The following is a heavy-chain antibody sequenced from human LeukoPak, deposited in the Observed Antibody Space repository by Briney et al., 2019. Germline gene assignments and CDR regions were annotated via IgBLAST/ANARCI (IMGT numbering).Heavy chain of an antibody. V-gene: IGHV4-34*01. CDR1: GGSISSYY. CDR2: INHSGST. Sequence: PSETLSLTCTVSGGSISSYYWSWIRQPPGKGLEWIGEINHSGSTNYNPSLKSRVTISVDTSKNQFSLKLSSVTAADTAVYYCARHRYCSSGSCYKNAFDIWGQGTMVTVSS. J-gene: IGHJ3*02. D-gene: IGHD2-15*01. CDR3: ARHRYCSSGSCYKNAFDI.